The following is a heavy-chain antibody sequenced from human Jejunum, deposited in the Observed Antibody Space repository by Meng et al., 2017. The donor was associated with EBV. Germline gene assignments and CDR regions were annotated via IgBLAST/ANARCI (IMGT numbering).Heavy chain of an antibody. CDR2: ISSSSSYI. CDR3: AKDDYGSGSYYDY. V-gene: IGHV3-21*01. Sequence: EVQLVESGGXLVKPGGXLRLSCAASGFTFSSYSMNWVRQAPGKGLEWVSSISSSSSYIYYADSVKGRFTISRDNAKNSLYLQMNSLRAEDTAVYYCAKDDYGSGSYYDYWGQGTLGTVAS. D-gene: IGHD3-10*01. J-gene: IGHJ4*02. CDR1: GFTFSSYS.